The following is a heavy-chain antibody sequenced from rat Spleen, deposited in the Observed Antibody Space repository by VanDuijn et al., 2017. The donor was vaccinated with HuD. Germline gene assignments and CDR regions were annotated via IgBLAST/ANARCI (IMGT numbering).Heavy chain of an antibody. CDR2: VWYDGDT. D-gene: IGHD1-2*01. CDR3: TRDGYSSYGIMDA. J-gene: IGHJ4*01. Sequence: QVRLKESGPGLVQPSETLSLTCTVSGFSLTTYSVSWVRQPSGKGPEWMGRVWYDGDTAYNSLFKSRLSITRATSKNQVFLKMNSLQIDDTGTYYCTRDGYSSYGIMDAWGQGASVTVSS. CDR1: GFSLTTYS. V-gene: IGHV2-63*01.